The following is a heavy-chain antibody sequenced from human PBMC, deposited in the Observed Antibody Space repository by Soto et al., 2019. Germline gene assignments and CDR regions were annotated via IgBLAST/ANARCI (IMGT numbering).Heavy chain of an antibody. CDR2: INPNSGGT. V-gene: IGHV1-2*02. CDR3: ARDKPYCSSTSCYENWFAP. CDR1: GYTFTGYY. D-gene: IGHD2-2*01. J-gene: IGHJ5*02. Sequence: ASVKVSCKASGYTFTGYYMHWVRQAPGQGLEWMGWINPNSGGTNYAQKFQGRVTMTRDTSISTAYMELSRLRSDDTAVYYCARDKPYCSSTSCYENWFAPWGQGPLVTVSS.